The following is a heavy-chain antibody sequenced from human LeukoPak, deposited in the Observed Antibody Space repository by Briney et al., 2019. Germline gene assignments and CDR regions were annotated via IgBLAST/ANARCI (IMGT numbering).Heavy chain of an antibody. CDR3: AKDYGDYVRKDGMDV. CDR2: ISHDGSTK. Sequence: GGSLRLSCVASGFSFGSCAMHWVRQAPGKGLEWVAIISHDGSTKNYVDSVKGRFTISRDNSKKTLYLQMNSLRADDTAVFYCAKDYGDYVRKDGMDVWGQGTTVTVSS. J-gene: IGHJ6*02. D-gene: IGHD4-17*01. CDR1: GFSFGSCA. V-gene: IGHV3-30*18.